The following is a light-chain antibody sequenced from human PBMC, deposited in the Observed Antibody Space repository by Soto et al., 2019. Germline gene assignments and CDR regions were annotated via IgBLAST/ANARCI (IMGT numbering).Light chain of an antibody. Sequence: DTVLTQSPGTLSLSPGETATLSCRASQRVTSSYLAWYQQKPGQAPRLLIYGASSRATGIPDRFSGSGSGTDFTLTISRLEPEDFAVYYCQQHGSSLALTFGGGTKVEIK. J-gene: IGKJ4*01. CDR2: GAS. CDR1: QRVTSSY. CDR3: QQHGSSLALT. V-gene: IGKV3-20*01.